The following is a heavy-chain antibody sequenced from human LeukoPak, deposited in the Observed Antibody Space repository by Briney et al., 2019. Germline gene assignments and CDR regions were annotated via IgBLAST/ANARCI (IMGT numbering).Heavy chain of an antibody. CDR2: IYTSGST. CDR1: GGSISSYY. V-gene: IGHV4-4*09. CDR3: ASSVGASLYYYYYMDV. J-gene: IGHJ6*03. D-gene: IGHD1-26*01. Sequence: PSETLSLTCTASGGSISSYYWSWIRQPPGKGLEWIGYIYTSGSTNYNPSLKSRVTISVDTSKNQFSLKLSSVTAADTAVYYCASSVGASLYYYYYMDVWGKGTTVTVSS.